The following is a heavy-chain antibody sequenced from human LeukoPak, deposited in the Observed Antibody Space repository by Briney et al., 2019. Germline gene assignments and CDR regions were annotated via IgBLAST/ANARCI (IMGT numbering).Heavy chain of an antibody. D-gene: IGHD1-14*01. CDR1: GFTFSSYW. CDR2: IKQDGSEK. J-gene: IGHJ4*02. Sequence: HAGGSLRLSCAASGFTFSSYWMSWVRQAPGKGLEWVAYIKQDGSEKYYVDSVKGRFSISRDNAENSLYLLLNSLRVEDTAVYYCVRSRDKYNTSPDWGQGTLVTVSS. CDR3: VRSRDKYNTSPD. V-gene: IGHV3-7*01.